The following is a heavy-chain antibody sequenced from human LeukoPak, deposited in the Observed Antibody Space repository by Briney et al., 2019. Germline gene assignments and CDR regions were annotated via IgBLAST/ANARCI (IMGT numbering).Heavy chain of an antibody. CDR3: AMAYSSSWYYFDY. V-gene: IGHV4-59*01. CDR2: IYYSGST. CDR1: GGSIRGYF. D-gene: IGHD6-13*01. Sequence: PSETLSLTCTVSGGSIRGYFSTWIRQPPGKGLEWIGYIYYSGSTNYNPSLKSRVTIAVDTSKNQFSPRLNSVTAADPAVYYCAMAYSSSWYYFDYWGQGTLVTVSS. J-gene: IGHJ4*02.